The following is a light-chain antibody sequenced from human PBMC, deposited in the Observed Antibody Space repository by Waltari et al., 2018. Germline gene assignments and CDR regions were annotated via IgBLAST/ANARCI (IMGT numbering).Light chain of an antibody. CDR3: QQRSNWPPSIT. CDR1: QSVNNY. V-gene: IGKV3-11*01. J-gene: IGKJ5*01. CDR2: GVS. Sequence: EIVLTQSPATLSLSLGERATLSCRASQSVNNYLAWYQHKPGQTPRLLIYGVSNRATGIPARFSGSGSGTDFTLTISSLEPEDFAVYYCQQRSNWPPSITFGQGTRLEIK.